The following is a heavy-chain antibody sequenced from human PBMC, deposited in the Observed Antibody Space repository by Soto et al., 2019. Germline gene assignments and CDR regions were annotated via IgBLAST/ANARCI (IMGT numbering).Heavy chain of an antibody. J-gene: IGHJ4*02. D-gene: IGHD6-13*01. CDR1: GGSIIGYY. CDR3: ARMRAAGTFDY. V-gene: IGHV4-4*07. Sequence: SETLSLTCTVSGGSIIGYYWSCIRQPAGEGLEWIGRIYSDGSTNYNPSLKSRVTMSVDTSKNQFSLKLTSMTAADTAMYYCARMRAAGTFDYWGQGTLVTVSS. CDR2: IYSDGST.